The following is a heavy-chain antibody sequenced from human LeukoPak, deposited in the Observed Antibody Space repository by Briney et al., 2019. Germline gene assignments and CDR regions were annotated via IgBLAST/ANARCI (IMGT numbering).Heavy chain of an antibody. Sequence: ASVKVSCKASGYTFTGYYMHWVRQAPGQELEWMGWINPNSGGTNYAQKFQGRVTMTRDTSISTAYMELSRLRSDDTAVYYCARAGPIVVVPAASPAYYYYYMDVWGKGTTVTVSS. J-gene: IGHJ6*03. CDR2: INPNSGGT. V-gene: IGHV1-2*02. D-gene: IGHD2-2*01. CDR1: GYTFTGYY. CDR3: ARAGPIVVVPAASPAYYYYYMDV.